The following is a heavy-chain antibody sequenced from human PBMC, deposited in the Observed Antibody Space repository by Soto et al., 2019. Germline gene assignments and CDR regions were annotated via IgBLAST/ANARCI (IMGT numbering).Heavy chain of an antibody. V-gene: IGHV1-2*04. D-gene: IGHD6-19*01. CDR3: ARDRFSSGWTGAFDI. CDR1: GYTFTGYY. CDR2: INPNSGGT. J-gene: IGHJ3*02. Sequence: GASVKVSGKASGYTFTGYYMHWVRRAPGQGLEWMGWINPNSGGTNYAQKFQGWVTMTRDTSISTAYMELSRLRSDDTAVYYCARDRFSSGWTGAFDIWGQGTMVTVSS.